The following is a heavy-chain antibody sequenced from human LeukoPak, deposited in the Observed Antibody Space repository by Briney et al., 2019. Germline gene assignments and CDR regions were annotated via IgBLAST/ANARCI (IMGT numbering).Heavy chain of an antibody. CDR3: ARGKLNRDGYIN. CDR1: GYTFTSYD. Sequence: GASVKVSCKASGYTFTSYDMNWVRQATGQGLEWMGWMNPNSGNTGYAQKFQGRVTMTRNTSISTAYMELSSLRSEDTAVYYCARGKLNRDGYINWGQGTLVTVSS. V-gene: IGHV1-8*01. J-gene: IGHJ4*02. CDR2: MNPNSGNT. D-gene: IGHD5-24*01.